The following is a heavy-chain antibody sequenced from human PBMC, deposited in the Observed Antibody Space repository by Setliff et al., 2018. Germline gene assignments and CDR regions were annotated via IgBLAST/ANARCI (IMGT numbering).Heavy chain of an antibody. V-gene: IGHV4-61*02. CDR2: LHTSGST. D-gene: IGHD1-26*01. Sequence: PSETLSPTCAVSGGSPNSGSYYWSWIRQSTERGLEWLGRLHTSGSTTYNPTLNSRVTSSVDTSTNQFSLRLTSLTAADTAVYFCARDNTIFGATDHWGQGTLVTVSS. CDR3: ARDNTIFGATDH. J-gene: IGHJ5*02. CDR1: GGSPNSGSYY.